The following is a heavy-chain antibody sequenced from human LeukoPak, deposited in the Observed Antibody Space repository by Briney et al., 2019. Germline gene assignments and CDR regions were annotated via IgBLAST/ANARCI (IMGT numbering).Heavy chain of an antibody. Sequence: GGSLRLSCAASGFTFSNYTMSWVRQAPRKGLQWVSAITGSGDSTYYADSVKGRFTISRDNSKNRLYLQMNRLRAEDTAVYYCAKDFVVVPGNVNYFAFWGQGTLVTVSS. V-gene: IGHV3-23*01. D-gene: IGHD2-21*02. J-gene: IGHJ4*02. CDR1: GFTFSNYT. CDR3: AKDFVVVPGNVNYFAF. CDR2: ITGSGDST.